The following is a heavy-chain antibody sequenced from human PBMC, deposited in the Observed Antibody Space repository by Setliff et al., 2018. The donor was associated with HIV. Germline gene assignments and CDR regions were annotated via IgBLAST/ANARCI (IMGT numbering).Heavy chain of an antibody. J-gene: IGHJ4*02. V-gene: IGHV1-2*06. CDR2: INPNMGDT. Sequence: ASVKVSCKASGYKFTGHHIQWMRQAPGQGLEWMGRINPNMGDTQSPQKFKGRIIMTRDTSINTVYMELSSLTSDDTALYDCARQDIPTGYYLFDYWGQGTQVTVSS. CDR3: ARQDIPTGYYLFDY. CDR1: GYKFTGHH. D-gene: IGHD3-9*01.